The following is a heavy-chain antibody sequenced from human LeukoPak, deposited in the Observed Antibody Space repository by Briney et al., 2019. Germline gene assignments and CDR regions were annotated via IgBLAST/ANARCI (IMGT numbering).Heavy chain of an antibody. Sequence: PSETLSLTCTVSGGSISSYYRSWIRQPPGKGLEWIAYMFSSGSTNYNPSLKSRVTISVDTSKNQLSLRLSSVTAADTAVYYCARASGPFDYWGQGTLVTVSS. CDR1: GGSISSYY. J-gene: IGHJ4*02. V-gene: IGHV4-59*13. CDR3: ARASGPFDY. CDR2: MFSSGST.